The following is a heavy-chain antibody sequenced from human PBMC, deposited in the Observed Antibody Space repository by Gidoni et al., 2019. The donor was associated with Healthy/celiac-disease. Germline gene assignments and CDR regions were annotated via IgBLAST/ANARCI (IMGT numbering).Heavy chain of an antibody. D-gene: IGHD6-13*01. V-gene: IGHV3-30*18. Sequence: VQLVESGGGVVQPGLSLILSCAPSGFPFLTYGMHWVRQGPGKGLEWGGDITYYGRKKKYADSVKGRFTISRDKSKNTRYMQMNSLRAEDTAVYYGAKDPRGLTYSSSLHQIDYWGQGTLVTVSA. J-gene: IGHJ4*02. CDR1: GFPFLTYG. CDR2: ITYYGRKK. CDR3: AKDPRGLTYSSSLHQIDY.